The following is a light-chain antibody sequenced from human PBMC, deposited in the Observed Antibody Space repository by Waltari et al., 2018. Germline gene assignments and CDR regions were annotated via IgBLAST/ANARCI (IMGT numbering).Light chain of an antibody. CDR2: EVS. J-gene: IGLJ1*01. CDR3: SSYTSSSTPCV. Sequence: QSALTQPASVSGSPGQSITISCTGTSSDVGGYNYVSWYQQHPGKAPKLMIYEVSNRPSGVSXRFSGSKSGNTASLTISGLQAEDEADXYCSSYTSSSTPCVFGTGTKVTVL. CDR1: SSDVGGYNY. V-gene: IGLV2-14*01.